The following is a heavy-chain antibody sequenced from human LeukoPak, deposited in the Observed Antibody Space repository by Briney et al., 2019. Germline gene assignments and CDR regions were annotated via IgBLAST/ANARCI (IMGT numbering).Heavy chain of an antibody. V-gene: IGHV3-23*01. CDR2: ISGGGGST. CDR3: AKGGYCSSTSCYVGWFDP. D-gene: IGHD2-2*01. J-gene: IGHJ5*02. Sequence: GGSLRLSCAASGFTFSSHWMYWVRQAPGKGLEWVSVISGGGGSTYYADSVKGRFTISRGNSKNTLFLQMNSLRAEDTAVYYCAKGGYCSSTSCYVGWFDPWGQGTLVTVSS. CDR1: GFTFSSHW.